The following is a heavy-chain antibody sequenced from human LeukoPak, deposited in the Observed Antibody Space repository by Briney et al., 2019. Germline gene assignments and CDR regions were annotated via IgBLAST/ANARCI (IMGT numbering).Heavy chain of an antibody. CDR3: AIWSSGWQFDY. CDR1: GFTFSDYW. CDR2: IKGDGSDK. J-gene: IGHJ4*02. D-gene: IGHD6-19*01. Sequence: PGRSLRLSCAASGFTFSDYWMTWVRQAPGKGLQWVAHIKGDGSDKYYVDSLKGRFTISRDNAKTSLYLQMDSLRAEDTAVYYCAIWSSGWQFDYWGPGTLVSVSS. V-gene: IGHV3-7*05.